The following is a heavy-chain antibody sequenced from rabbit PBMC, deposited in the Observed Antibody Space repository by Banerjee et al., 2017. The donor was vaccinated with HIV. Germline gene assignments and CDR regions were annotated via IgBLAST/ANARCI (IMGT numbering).Heavy chain of an antibody. J-gene: IGHJ6*01. CDR1: GFDFSSNA. V-gene: IGHV1S45*01. Sequence: QEQLVESGGGLVQPEGSLTLTCKASGFDFSSNAMCWVRQAPGKGLEWIGCISAGISGSTYYASWAKGRFTISKTSSTTVTLQMTSLTAADTATYFCARGDGAYAGYDGLWGPGTLVTVS. CDR3: ARGDGAYAGYDGL. D-gene: IGHD7-1*01. CDR2: ISAGISGST.